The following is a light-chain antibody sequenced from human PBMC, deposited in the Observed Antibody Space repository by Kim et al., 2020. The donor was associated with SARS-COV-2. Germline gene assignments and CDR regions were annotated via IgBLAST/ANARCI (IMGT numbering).Light chain of an antibody. Sequence: VSPGESTPPSCQASQNVGSDLARSQQKLGQAPSLLITSASTRATGFPARCSGSGSGTDFTLAISSLQSEDFAVYYCQQYHNWPLTFGGGTKVDIK. CDR3: QQYHNWPLT. CDR1: QNVGSD. J-gene: IGKJ4*01. V-gene: IGKV3-15*01. CDR2: SAS.